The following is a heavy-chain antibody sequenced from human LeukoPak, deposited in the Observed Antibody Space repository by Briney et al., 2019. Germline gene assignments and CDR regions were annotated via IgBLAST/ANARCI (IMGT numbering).Heavy chain of an antibody. J-gene: IGHJ6*03. CDR2: ISPNGVIT. CDR1: GFTFSRHV. CDR3: ARVYYGSGSSHYYYYMDV. V-gene: IGHV3-21*01. D-gene: IGHD3-10*01. Sequence: GGSLRLSCAASGFTFSRHVMNWVRQAPGKGLEWVSGISPNGVITYYADSVKGRFTISRDNAKNSLYLQMNSLRAEDTAVYYCARVYYGSGSSHYYYYMDVWGKGTTVTISS.